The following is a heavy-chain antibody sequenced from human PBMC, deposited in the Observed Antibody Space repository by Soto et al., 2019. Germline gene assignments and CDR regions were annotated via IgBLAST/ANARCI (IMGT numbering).Heavy chain of an antibody. Sequence: QVQLVESGGGVVQPGRSLRLSCAASGFTSSSFVIHWVRQAPGKGLEWLAVISSDGNNQYYADSVKGRFTISRDNSKNTLYLHVNRLTAEDTAVYFCAKERGFRDAFDIWGQGTMVTVSS. CDR3: AKERGFRDAFDI. CDR2: ISSDGNNQ. V-gene: IGHV3-30*18. D-gene: IGHD3-10*01. CDR1: GFTSSSFV. J-gene: IGHJ3*02.